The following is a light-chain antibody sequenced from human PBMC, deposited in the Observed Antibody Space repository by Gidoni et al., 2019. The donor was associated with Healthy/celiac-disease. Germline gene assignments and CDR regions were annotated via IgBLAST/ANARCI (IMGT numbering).Light chain of an antibody. CDR1: SSDVGSYNL. J-gene: IGLJ2*01. CDR2: EVS. CDR3: CSYAGSRV. Sequence: QSALTPPASVSGSPGQSITISCTGTSSDVGSYNLVSWYQQYPGKAPKLMIYEVSKRPSGVSNRFSGSKSGNTASLTISGHQAEDEADYYCCSYAGSRVFGGGTKLTVL. V-gene: IGLV2-23*02.